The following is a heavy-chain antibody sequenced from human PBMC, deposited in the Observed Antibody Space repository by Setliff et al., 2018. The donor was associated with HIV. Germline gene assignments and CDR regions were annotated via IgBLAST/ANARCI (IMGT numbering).Heavy chain of an antibody. D-gene: IGHD5-12*01. CDR3: AGYVDWYYMDV. Sequence: PGGSLRLSCAASGFTLTKYTMNWVRQAPGKGLEWVSSITNTSDYISYGDSVKGRFTISRDNAKNSLYLQMTSLRAEDTAVYYCAGYVDWYYMDVWGKGTTVTVSS. CDR2: ITNTSDYI. CDR1: GFTLTKYT. V-gene: IGHV3-21*01. J-gene: IGHJ6*03.